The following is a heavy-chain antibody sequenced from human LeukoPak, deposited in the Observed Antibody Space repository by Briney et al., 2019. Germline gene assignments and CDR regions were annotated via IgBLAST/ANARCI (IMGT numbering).Heavy chain of an antibody. CDR1: GDSISSGGYY. Sequence: SETLSLTSSVSGDSISSGGYYWTWIRQHPVKGLEWIGYVYHTGVTYYRPSLQSRLTISVDTSKNQFSLRLTAVTAADTAVYFCAREPRDFYWFETWGQGAPVTVS. V-gene: IGHV4-31*03. J-gene: IGHJ5*02. CDR2: VYHTGVT. D-gene: IGHD2/OR15-2a*01. CDR3: AREPRDFYWFET.